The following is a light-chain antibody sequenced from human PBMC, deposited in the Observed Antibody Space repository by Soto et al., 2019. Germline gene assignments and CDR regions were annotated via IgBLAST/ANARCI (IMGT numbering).Light chain of an antibody. CDR2: KAS. CDR1: QSISTW. CDR3: QQYKSYSGP. J-gene: IGKJ1*01. V-gene: IGKV1-5*03. Sequence: DIQMTQSPSTLSASVGDRVTITCRASQSISTWLAWYQQRAGKAPKLLIYKASNLESGVPSRFSGSGSGTDFTLTISSLQPDDFATYYCQQYKSYSGPFGQGTKGDIK.